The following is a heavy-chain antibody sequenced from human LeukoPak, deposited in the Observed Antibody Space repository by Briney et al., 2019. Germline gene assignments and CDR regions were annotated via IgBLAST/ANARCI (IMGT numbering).Heavy chain of an antibody. Sequence: PSETLSLTCTVSSGSMSSYYWSWLRQPPGKGLKWIGYIYYSGSTNYNPSLKSRVTISVDTSKNQFSLKLSSVTAADTAVYYCARGNYYDSSTYYRAFDIWGQGTMVTVSS. J-gene: IGHJ3*02. CDR1: SGSMSSYY. V-gene: IGHV4-59*01. CDR2: IYYSGST. D-gene: IGHD3-22*01. CDR3: ARGNYYDSSTYYRAFDI.